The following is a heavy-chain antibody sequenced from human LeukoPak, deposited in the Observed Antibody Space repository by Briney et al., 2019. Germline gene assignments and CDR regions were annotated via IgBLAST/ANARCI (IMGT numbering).Heavy chain of an antibody. V-gene: IGHV3-21*01. CDR3: ARDPRRYGDYYYGMDV. CDR2: ISSSSSYI. CDR1: GFTFSSYS. Sequence: GSLRLSCAASGFTFSSYSMNWVRQAPGKGLEWVSSISSSSSYIYYADSVKGRFTISRDNAKNSLYLQMNSLRAEDTAVYYCARDPRRYGDYYYGMDVWGQGTTVTVSS. D-gene: IGHD4-17*01. J-gene: IGHJ6*02.